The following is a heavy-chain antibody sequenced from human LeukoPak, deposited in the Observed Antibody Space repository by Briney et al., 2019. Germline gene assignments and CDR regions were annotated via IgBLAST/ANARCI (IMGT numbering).Heavy chain of an antibody. D-gene: IGHD3-10*01. CDR2: IIPILGMA. V-gene: IGHV1-69*04. Sequence: SVKVSCKASGGTFSSYAISWVRQAPGQGLEWMGSIIPILGMANYAQKFQGRVTITADKSTSTVYMELSSLRSEDTAVYYCARSSTTMGNGAFDIWGQGTMVTVSS. CDR1: GGTFSSYA. CDR3: ARSSTTMGNGAFDI. J-gene: IGHJ3*02.